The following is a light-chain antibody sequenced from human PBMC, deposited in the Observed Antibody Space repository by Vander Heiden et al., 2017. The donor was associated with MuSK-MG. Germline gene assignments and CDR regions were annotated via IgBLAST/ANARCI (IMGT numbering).Light chain of an antibody. CDR3: QQYHKWPIT. V-gene: IGKV3-15*01. CDR1: QSVSTN. CDR2: GAF. J-gene: IGKJ5*01. Sequence: EIVLTQSPATLSVSPGERVTLSCRASQSVSTNLAWYQQKPGQAPRLLIYGAFTRATSFPARFSGSGSGTEFTLTISSLQSEDFALYYCQQYHKWPITCGRGTRLEIK.